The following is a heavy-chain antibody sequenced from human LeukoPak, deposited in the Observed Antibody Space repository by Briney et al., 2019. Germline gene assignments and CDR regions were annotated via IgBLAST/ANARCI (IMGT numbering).Heavy chain of an antibody. V-gene: IGHV3-30*02. D-gene: IGHD3-3*01. CDR3: AKGSKEVLFTRDHYMDV. CDR2: IRYDGSNK. J-gene: IGHJ6*03. Sequence: GGSLRLSCAVSGFTFSSYAMHWVRQAPGKGLEGVAFIRYDGSNKYYADSVKGRFTISRDNSKNTLYLQMNSLRAEDTAVYYCAKGSKEVLFTRDHYMDVWGKGTTVTISS. CDR1: GFTFSSYA.